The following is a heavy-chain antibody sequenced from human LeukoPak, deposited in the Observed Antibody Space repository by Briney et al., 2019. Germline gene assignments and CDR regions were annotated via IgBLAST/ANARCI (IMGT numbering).Heavy chain of an antibody. CDR3: ATGYGRGDCPWAFDI. CDR2: INPNSGGT. J-gene: IGHJ3*02. CDR1: GYTFAGYY. Sequence: ASVKVSCKASGYTFAGYYMHWVRQAPGQGLEWMGWINPNSGGTNYAQKFHGRVTMTRDTSISTAYMELSRLRSDDTAVYYCATGYGRGDCPWAFDIWGQGTMVTVSS. V-gene: IGHV1-2*02. D-gene: IGHD2-21*02.